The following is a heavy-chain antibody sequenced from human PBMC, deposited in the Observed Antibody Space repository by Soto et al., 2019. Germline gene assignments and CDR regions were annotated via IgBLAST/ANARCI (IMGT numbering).Heavy chain of an antibody. J-gene: IGHJ4*02. CDR1: GYSISSGYY. V-gene: IGHV4-38-2*02. D-gene: IGHD3-9*01. Sequence: PSETLSLTCAVSGYSISSGYYWGWIRQPPAKGLEWIGSIYHSGSTYYNTSLKSRVTISVDTSKNQFSLKLSSVTAADTAVYYCTREDHYDILGDFDYWGQGTLVTVSS. CDR2: IYHSGST. CDR3: TREDHYDILGDFDY.